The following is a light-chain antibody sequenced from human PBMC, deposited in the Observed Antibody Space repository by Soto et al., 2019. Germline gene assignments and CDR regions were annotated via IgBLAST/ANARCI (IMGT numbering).Light chain of an antibody. CDR2: EVT. Sequence: QSVLTQPPSASGSPGQSVAISCSGTSSDVGGYNYVSWYQQHPGKAPKLMLYEVTKRPSGVPDRFSGSKSGNSASLTVSGLQAEDEDDYYCSAYAGSNNVIFGGGTKVTVL. CDR1: SSDVGGYNY. J-gene: IGLJ2*01. V-gene: IGLV2-8*01. CDR3: SAYAGSNNVI.